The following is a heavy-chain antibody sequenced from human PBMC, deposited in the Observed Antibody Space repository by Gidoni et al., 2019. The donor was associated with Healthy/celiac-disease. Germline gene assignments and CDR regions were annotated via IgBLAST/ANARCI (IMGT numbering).Heavy chain of an antibody. J-gene: IGHJ4*02. D-gene: IGHD5-12*01. Sequence: EVQLLESGGGLVQPGGSLRLSCAASGFTLNTYAMSWVRQAPGKGLEWVSAMTGSGGITYYADSVKGRFTISRDNSKNTLYLQMNSLRAEDTAVYYCAALGVATGDYWGQGTLVTVSS. V-gene: IGHV3-23*01. CDR1: GFTLNTYA. CDR3: AALGVATGDY. CDR2: MTGSGGIT.